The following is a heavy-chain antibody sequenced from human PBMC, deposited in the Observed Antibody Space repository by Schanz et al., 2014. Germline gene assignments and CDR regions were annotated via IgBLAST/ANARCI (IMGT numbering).Heavy chain of an antibody. CDR3: ASGEARVTSSGVVIVPMNV. CDR1: GYTFNNHG. J-gene: IGHJ6*03. V-gene: IGHV1-3*04. CDR2: IHTGSGNT. Sequence: QGQLVQSGAEVKKPGASATVSCKASGYTFNNHGISWVRQAPGQGPEWVGWIHTGSGNTKYSQKFEGRVTITRDTSASIVYMELSSLRSEDTAVFFCASGEARVTSSGVVIVPMNVWGKGTTVIVSS. D-gene: IGHD3-3*01.